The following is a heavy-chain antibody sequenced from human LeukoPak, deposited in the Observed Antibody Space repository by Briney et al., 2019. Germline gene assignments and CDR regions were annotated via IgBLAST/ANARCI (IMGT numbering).Heavy chain of an antibody. V-gene: IGHV3-21*01. CDR1: GFTFSSYS. J-gene: IGHJ4*02. CDR2: ISSSSSYI. CDR3: ARSEIDSDYGDQGDY. Sequence: PGGSLRLSCAASGFTFSSYSMNWVRQAPGKGLEWVSSISSSSSYIYYADSVKGRVTISRDNAKNSLYLQMNSLRAEDPAVYYCARSEIDSDYGDQGDYWGQGTLVTVSS. D-gene: IGHD4-17*01.